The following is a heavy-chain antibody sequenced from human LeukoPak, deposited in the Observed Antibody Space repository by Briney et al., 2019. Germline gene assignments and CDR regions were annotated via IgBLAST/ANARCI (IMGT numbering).Heavy chain of an antibody. CDR3: ARGDYYDATATTQGPGGDY. CDR1: GFTFSSYA. V-gene: IGHV3-30*01. Sequence: GGSLRLSCAASGFTFSSYAMHWVRQAPGKGLEWVADILNDGSNKYYADSVQGRFTISRDNSKSTLYLQMNSLRAEDTALYYCARGDYYDATATTQGPGGDYWGQGTLVTVSS. CDR2: ILNDGSNK. J-gene: IGHJ4*02. D-gene: IGHD3-22*01.